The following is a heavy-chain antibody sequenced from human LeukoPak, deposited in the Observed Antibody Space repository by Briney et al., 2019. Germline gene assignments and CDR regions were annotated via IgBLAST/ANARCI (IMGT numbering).Heavy chain of an antibody. CDR1: GFTFSSYS. Sequence: GGSLRLSCAASGFTFSSYSMNWVRQAPGKGLEWVSSISSSSTYIYYADSVKGRFTISRDNAKNSLYLQMNSLRAEDTAVYYCARDPLQVAGTLLYYDSSGVDYWGQGTLVTVSS. J-gene: IGHJ4*02. V-gene: IGHV3-21*04. CDR3: ARDPLQVAGTLLYYDSSGVDY. CDR2: ISSSSTYI. D-gene: IGHD3-22*01.